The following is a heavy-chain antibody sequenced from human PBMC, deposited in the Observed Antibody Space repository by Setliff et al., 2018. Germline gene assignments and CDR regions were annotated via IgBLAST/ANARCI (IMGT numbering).Heavy chain of an antibody. Sequence: ASVKVSCKTSGYTFTDYGITWVRQAPGQGLEWMGWINNYSFKTNYPQKFLGRVTVTTDTSTSTAYMELGSLTTDDTAVYYCARVESMVRGKNILRHFDYWGQGIQVTVSS. CDR2: INNYSFKT. D-gene: IGHD3-10*01. V-gene: IGHV1-18*01. J-gene: IGHJ4*02. CDR3: ARVESMVRGKNILRHFDY. CDR1: GYTFTDYG.